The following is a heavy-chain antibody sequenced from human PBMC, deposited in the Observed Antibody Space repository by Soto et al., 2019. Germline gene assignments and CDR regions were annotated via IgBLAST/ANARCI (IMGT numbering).Heavy chain of an antibody. J-gene: IGHJ6*02. CDR2: IIPIFGTA. D-gene: IGHD5-18*01. CDR1: EGTFSSNA. CDR3: ARDDRTGYSYGSYYYYGMDV. Sequence: QVQLVQSGAEVKKPGSSVKVSCKASEGTFSSNAITWVRQAPGQGLEWMGGIIPIFGTANYAQKFQGRVTITADESTSTAYMELSSLRSEDTAVYYCARDDRTGYSYGSYYYYGMDVWGQGTTVTVSS. V-gene: IGHV1-69*01.